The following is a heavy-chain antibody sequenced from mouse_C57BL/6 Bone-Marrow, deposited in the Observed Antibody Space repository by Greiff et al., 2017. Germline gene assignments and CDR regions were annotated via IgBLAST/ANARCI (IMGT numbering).Heavy chain of an antibody. J-gene: IGHJ2*01. CDR1: GYTFTSYW. CDR2: IDPSDSYT. CDR3: TREETGTNFDY. D-gene: IGHD4-1*01. Sequence: QVQLQQSGAELVMPGASVKLSCKASGYTFTSYWMHWVKQRPGQGLEWIGEIDPSDSYTNYNQKLKGKSTLTVDKSSSTVYMQLSSLTSEDSAVYYGTREETGTNFDYWGQGTTLTVSS. V-gene: IGHV1-69*01.